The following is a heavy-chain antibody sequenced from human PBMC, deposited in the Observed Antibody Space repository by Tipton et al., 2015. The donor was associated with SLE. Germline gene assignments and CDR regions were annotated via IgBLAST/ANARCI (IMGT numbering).Heavy chain of an antibody. CDR3: ASVSYSSGWSYYFDY. D-gene: IGHD6-19*01. Sequence: VQLVQSGPEVKKPGESLKISCKGSGYSFTSYWIGWVRQMPGKGLEWMGIIYPGDSDTRYSPSFQGQVTISADKSISTAYLQWSSLKASDTAMYYCASVSYSSGWSYYFDYWGQGTLVTVSS. J-gene: IGHJ4*02. CDR1: GYSFTSYW. V-gene: IGHV5-51*03. CDR2: IYPGDSDT.